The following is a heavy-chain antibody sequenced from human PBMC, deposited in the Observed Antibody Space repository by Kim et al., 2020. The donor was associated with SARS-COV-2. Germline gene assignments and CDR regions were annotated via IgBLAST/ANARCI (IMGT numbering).Heavy chain of an antibody. J-gene: IGHJ4*02. CDR3: AKVSIAAPASDY. CDR1: GFTFSNYW. Sequence: GGSLRLSCAASGFTFSNYWMTWVRRAPGKGLEWVANIKQDGSEKYYVDSVKGRFTISRDNAKNSLYLQMNNLRAEDTAVYYCAKVSIAAPASDYWGQGTLVTVSS. CDR2: IKQDGSEK. D-gene: IGHD6-13*01. V-gene: IGHV3-7*03.